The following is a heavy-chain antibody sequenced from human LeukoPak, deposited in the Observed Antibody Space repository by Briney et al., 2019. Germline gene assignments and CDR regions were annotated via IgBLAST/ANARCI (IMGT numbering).Heavy chain of an antibody. J-gene: IGHJ6*02. CDR1: GYTFTSYY. CDR2: INPSGGST. D-gene: IGHD4-17*01. V-gene: IGHV1-46*01. CDR3: ARDGTTGGMDV. Sequence: GASVKVSCKASGYTFTSYYMHWVRQAPGQGLEWMGIINPSGGSTSYAQKFQGRVTMTRDTSTSTAYMELSRLRSDDTAVYYCARDGTTGGMDVWGQGTTVTVSS.